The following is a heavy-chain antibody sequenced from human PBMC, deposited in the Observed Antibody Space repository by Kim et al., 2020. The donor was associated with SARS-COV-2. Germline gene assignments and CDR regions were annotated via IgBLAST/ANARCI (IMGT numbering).Heavy chain of an antibody. CDR3: ARHTDIHNWNDDEPDY. D-gene: IGHD1-1*01. CDR2: IDPSDSYT. Sequence: GESLKISCKGSGYSFTSYWISWVRQMPGKGLEWMGRIDPSDSYTNYSPSFQGHVTISADKSISTAYLQWSSLKASDNAMYYCARHTDIHNWNDDEPDYWGQGTLVTVSS. CDR1: GYSFTSYW. V-gene: IGHV5-10-1*01. J-gene: IGHJ4*02.